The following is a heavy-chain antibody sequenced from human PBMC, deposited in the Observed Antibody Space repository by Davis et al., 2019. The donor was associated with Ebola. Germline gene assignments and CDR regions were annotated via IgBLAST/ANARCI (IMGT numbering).Heavy chain of an antibody. J-gene: IGHJ5*02. Sequence: GESLKISCAASGFTFSSYAMSWVRQAPGKGLEWVSAISGSGGSTYYADSVKGRFTISRDNSKYTLYLQMNSLRAEDTAVYYCAKDRGGMVLRWFDPWGQGTLVTVSS. CDR2: ISGSGGST. V-gene: IGHV3-23*01. D-gene: IGHD3-10*01. CDR3: AKDRGGMVLRWFDP. CDR1: GFTFSSYA.